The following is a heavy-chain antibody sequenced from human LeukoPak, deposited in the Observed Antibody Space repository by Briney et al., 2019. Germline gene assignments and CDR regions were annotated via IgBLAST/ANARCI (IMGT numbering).Heavy chain of an antibody. CDR1: GGSISSGGCS. CDR3: ARAPEYYYDSSGYYLTNIYFDY. J-gene: IGHJ4*02. V-gene: IGHV4-30-2*01. D-gene: IGHD3-22*01. Sequence: SETLSLTCAVSGGSISSGGCSWSWIRQPPGKGLEWIGYIYHSGSTYYNPSLKSRVTISVDRSKNQFSLKLSSVTAADTAVYYCARAPEYYYDSSGYYLTNIYFDYWGQGTLVTVSS. CDR2: IYHSGST.